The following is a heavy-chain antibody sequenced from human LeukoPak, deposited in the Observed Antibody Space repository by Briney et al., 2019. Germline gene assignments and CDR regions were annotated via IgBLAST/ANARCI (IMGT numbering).Heavy chain of an antibody. CDR3: ARASWGGYYKGEIDY. CDR1: GFTFDDYG. Sequence: GGSLRLSCAASGFTFDDYGMSWVRHAPGKGLEWVSGINWNGGSTGYADSVKGRFTISRDNAKNSLSLQMNSLRAEDTALYYCARASWGGYYKGEIDYWGQGTLVTVSS. CDR2: INWNGGST. J-gene: IGHJ4*02. D-gene: IGHD3-3*01. V-gene: IGHV3-20*04.